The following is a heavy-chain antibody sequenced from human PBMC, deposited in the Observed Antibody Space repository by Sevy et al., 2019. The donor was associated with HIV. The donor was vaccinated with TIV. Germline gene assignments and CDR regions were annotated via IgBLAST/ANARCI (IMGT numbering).Heavy chain of an antibody. V-gene: IGHV4-61*01. J-gene: IGHJ6*03. CDR1: GGSVSSGSYY. D-gene: IGHD3-3*01. CDR3: AEGASIFQDYYYMDV. CDR2: IYYSGST. Sequence: SETLSLTCTVSGGSVSSGSYYWSWIRQPPGKGLEWIGYIYYSGSTNYNPSLKSRVTISVDTSKNQFSLKLSSVTAADTVVYYCAEGASIFQDYYYMDVWGKGTTVTVSS.